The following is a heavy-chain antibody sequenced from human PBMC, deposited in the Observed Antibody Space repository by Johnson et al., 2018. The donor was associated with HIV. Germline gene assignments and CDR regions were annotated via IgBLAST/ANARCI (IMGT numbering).Heavy chain of an antibody. D-gene: IGHD2-15*01. V-gene: IGHV3-66*01. CDR2: IYSGGTT. CDR1: GFTVSSNY. Sequence: VQLVESGGGLVQPGGSLRLSCAASGFTVSSNYMNWVRQAPGKGLEWVSVIYSGGTTYHADPVKGRFIISRDNSKSTLYLQMNSLRAEDTAVYFCARDPCTGASCLPGAFDIWGQGTLVTVSS. CDR3: ARDPCTGASCLPGAFDI. J-gene: IGHJ3*02.